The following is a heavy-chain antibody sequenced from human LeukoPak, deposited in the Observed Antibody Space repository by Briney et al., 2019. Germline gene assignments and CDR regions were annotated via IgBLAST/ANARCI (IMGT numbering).Heavy chain of an antibody. CDR1: GGSFSGYY. CDR2: INHSGST. Sequence: SETLSLTCAVYGGSFSGYYWSWIRQPPGKGLEWIGEINHSGSTNYNPSLKSRVTISVDTSKNQFSLKLSSVTAADTAVYYRARAGGYCSSTSCPTRINWFDPWGQGTLVTVSS. J-gene: IGHJ5*02. V-gene: IGHV4-34*01. CDR3: ARAGGYCSSTSCPTRINWFDP. D-gene: IGHD2-2*01.